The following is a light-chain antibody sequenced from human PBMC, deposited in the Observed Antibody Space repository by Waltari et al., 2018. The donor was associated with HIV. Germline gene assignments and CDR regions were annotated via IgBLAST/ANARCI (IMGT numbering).Light chain of an antibody. CDR2: GAS. CDR1: QSVGSN. J-gene: IGKJ4*01. CDR3: QQYNNWPPLT. Sequence: EVVMTPSPATLSVSPGEGATLSCRASQSVGSNLAWYQQKPGQAPRLLIYGASSRATGIPARFSGSGSGTEFTLTISSLQSEDFAIYFCQQYNNWPPLTFGGGTKVEIK. V-gene: IGKV3D-15*01.